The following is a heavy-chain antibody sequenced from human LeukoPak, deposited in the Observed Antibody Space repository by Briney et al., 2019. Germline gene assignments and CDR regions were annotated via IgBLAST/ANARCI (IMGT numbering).Heavy chain of an antibody. CDR3: AELGITMIGGV. Sequence: GGSLRLSCVASGLSFSISGMHWVRQAPGKGLEWVSYISSSGSTIYYADSVKGRFTISRDNAKNSLYLQMNSLRAEDTAVYYCAELGITMIGGVWGKGTTVTISS. V-gene: IGHV3-48*03. J-gene: IGHJ6*04. D-gene: IGHD3-10*02. CDR2: ISSSGSTI. CDR1: GLSFSISG.